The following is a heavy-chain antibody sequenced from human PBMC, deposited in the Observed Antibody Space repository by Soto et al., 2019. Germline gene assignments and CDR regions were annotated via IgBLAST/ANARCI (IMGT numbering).Heavy chain of an antibody. D-gene: IGHD6-6*01. J-gene: IGHJ4*02. CDR2: IHNSGTS. Sequence: KPSETLSLTCTVSGGSIKSSDYHWSLTRQSPAKGLGWIGYIHNSGTSFYNPSLRGRVTVTLDTSRSQFSLTLASVTAADTAVYYCVREERIAAPQLDYWGQGIPVTVSS. V-gene: IGHV4-30-4*01. CDR1: GGSIKSSDYH. CDR3: VREERIAAPQLDY.